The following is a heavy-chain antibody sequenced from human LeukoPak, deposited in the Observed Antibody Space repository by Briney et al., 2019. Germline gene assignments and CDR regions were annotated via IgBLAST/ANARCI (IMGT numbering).Heavy chain of an antibody. V-gene: IGHV1-69*13. CDR1: GGTFSSYA. Sequence: SVKVSCKASGGTFSSYAISWVRQAPGQGLEWMGGIIPIFGTANYAQKFQGKVTITADESTSTAYMELSSLRSEDTAVYYCASLTPTSSSWVDYWGQGTLVTVSS. D-gene: IGHD6-13*01. J-gene: IGHJ4*02. CDR3: ASLTPTSSSWVDY. CDR2: IIPIFGTA.